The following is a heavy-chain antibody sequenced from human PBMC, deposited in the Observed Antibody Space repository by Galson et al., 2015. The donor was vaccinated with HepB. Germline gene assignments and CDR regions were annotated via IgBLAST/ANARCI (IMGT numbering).Heavy chain of an antibody. Sequence: PALVKPTQTLTLTCTFSGFSLSTSGMCVSWIRQPPGKALEWLARIDWDDDKYYSTSLKTRLTISKDTSKNQVVLTMTNMDPVDTATYYCARRRPTYDYGDYYFDYWGQGTLVTVSS. D-gene: IGHD4-17*01. CDR3: ARRRPTYDYGDYYFDY. CDR1: GFSLSTSGMC. J-gene: IGHJ4*02. CDR2: IDWDDDK. V-gene: IGHV2-70*11.